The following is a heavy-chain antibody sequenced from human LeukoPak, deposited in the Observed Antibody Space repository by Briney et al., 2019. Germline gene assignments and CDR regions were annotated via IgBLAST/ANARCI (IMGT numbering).Heavy chain of an antibody. V-gene: IGHV3-7*01. CDR3: ARKRSGFSDY. D-gene: IGHD3-3*01. CDR1: GFSFSSYW. J-gene: IGHJ4*02. Sequence: GGSLRLSCAASGFSFSSYWMSWVRQTAGKGPEWVANINQDGSETYSVDSVKGRFTISRDNAKNSLYLQMNSLRAEDMALYYCARKRSGFSDYWGQGTLVTVSS. CDR2: INQDGSET.